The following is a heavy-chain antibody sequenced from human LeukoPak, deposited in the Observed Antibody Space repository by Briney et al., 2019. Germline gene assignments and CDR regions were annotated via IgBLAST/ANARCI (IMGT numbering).Heavy chain of an antibody. Sequence: GGSLRLSCVASGFTFRSYAMHWVRQAPGKGLEWVAVISFDERSKRYADSVKGRFTISRDNSKNTLNLQMNSLKTEDTAVYYCARGIWDVYYLDYWGQGTLVTVSS. CDR2: ISFDERSK. V-gene: IGHV3-30*04. CDR1: GFTFRSYA. CDR3: ARGIWDVYYLDY. D-gene: IGHD3-16*01. J-gene: IGHJ4*02.